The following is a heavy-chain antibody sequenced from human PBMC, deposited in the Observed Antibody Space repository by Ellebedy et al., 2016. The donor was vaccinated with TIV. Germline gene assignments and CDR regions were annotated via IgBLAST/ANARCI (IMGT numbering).Heavy chain of an antibody. CDR3: ARDGALDKDVYFDY. Sequence: MPSETLSLTCTVSGDSINSYYWSWIRQPPGKGLEWIGYIYYSGSTKYNPSLKSRVTISVDTSKNQFSLKLSSVTAADTAVYYCARDGALDKDVYFDYWGQGTLVTVSS. V-gene: IGHV4-59*12. J-gene: IGHJ4*02. CDR2: IYYSGST. CDR1: GDSINSYY. D-gene: IGHD3-3*02.